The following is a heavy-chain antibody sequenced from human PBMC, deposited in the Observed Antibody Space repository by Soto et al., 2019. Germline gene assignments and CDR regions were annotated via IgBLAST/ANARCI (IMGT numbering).Heavy chain of an antibody. D-gene: IGHD1-26*01. CDR3: VRVGVGIGNHFDS. V-gene: IGHV4-59*12. CDR1: NCSISRFY. J-gene: IGHJ4*02. CDR2: IHYSGRT. Sequence: PSETLSLTCSASNCSISRFYWTWIRQPPGKILEWIGYIHYSGRTDYNPSLTSRATMSVDTSKNQFSLNLKSITAADTAVYYCVRVGVGIGNHFDSWGRGTLVTVSS.